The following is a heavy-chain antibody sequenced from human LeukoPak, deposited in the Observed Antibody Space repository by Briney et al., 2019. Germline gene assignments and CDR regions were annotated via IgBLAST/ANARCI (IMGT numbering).Heavy chain of an antibody. CDR3: ARFRYYYGSNWFDP. J-gene: IGHJ5*02. Sequence: SETLSLTCTVSGGSISSGDYYWSWIRQPPGKGLEWIGYIYYSGSTNYNPSLKSRVTISVDTSKNQFSLKLSSVTAADTAVYYCARFRYYYGSNWFDPWGQGTLVTISS. CDR1: GGSISSGDYY. V-gene: IGHV4-61*08. CDR2: IYYSGST. D-gene: IGHD3-10*01.